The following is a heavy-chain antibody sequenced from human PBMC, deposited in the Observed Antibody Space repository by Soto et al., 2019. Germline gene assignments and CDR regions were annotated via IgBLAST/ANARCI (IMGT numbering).Heavy chain of an antibody. V-gene: IGHV4-39*01. D-gene: IGHD5-12*01. CDR3: ARHPRDIYNYGRSGIFDY. J-gene: IGHJ4*02. CDR1: GGSISSRTFY. CDR2: MYYSGSS. Sequence: QLQLQESGPGLVKPSETLSLTCSVSGGSISSRTFYWAWIRQHPGKGLEWIGDMYYSGSSSSSPELTNRYTLPRDTSTSRWSLKLHCVRPADTVRYYCARHPRDIYNYGRSGIFDYGGKETRVPFP.